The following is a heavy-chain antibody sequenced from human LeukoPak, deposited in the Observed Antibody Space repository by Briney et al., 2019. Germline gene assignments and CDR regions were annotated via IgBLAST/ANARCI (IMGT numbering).Heavy chain of an antibody. D-gene: IGHD3-22*01. CDR3: ARDTGDGYDNWFDP. V-gene: IGHV1-2*02. J-gene: IGHJ5*02. CDR1: GYSFTGFI. Sequence: ASVNVSYKASGYSFTGFILYWVRQAPGQGLEGMGWINPNNGGTKIAHKFQGRVTMTRDTTITTVYMELSSMLYDDTAVYYCARDTGDGYDNWFDPWGQGTLVTVSS. CDR2: INPNNGGT.